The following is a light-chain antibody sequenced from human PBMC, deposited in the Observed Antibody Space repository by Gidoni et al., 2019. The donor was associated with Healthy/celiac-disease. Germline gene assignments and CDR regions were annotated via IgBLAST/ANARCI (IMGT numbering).Light chain of an antibody. CDR3: QQYDNLPWT. J-gene: IGKJ1*01. V-gene: IGKV1-33*01. CDR2: DAS. Sequence: DIQMTQSPSSLSASVGDRVTITCQASQDISNYLNWYQQKPEKAPKLLIYDASNLETGVPSRFSGSGSGTDLTFTISSLQPEDIATYYCQQYDNLPWTFGQGTKVEIK. CDR1: QDISNY.